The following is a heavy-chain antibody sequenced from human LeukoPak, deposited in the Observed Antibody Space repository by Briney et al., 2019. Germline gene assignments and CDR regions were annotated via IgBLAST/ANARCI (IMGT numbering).Heavy chain of an antibody. CDR1: GGSISSYY. V-gene: IGHV4-4*07. CDR2: IYTSGST. Sequence: SETLSLTCTVSGGSISSYYWSWIRQPAGKGLEWIGRIYTSGSTNYNPSLKSRVTMSVDTFKNQFSLKLSSVTAADTAVYYCARVPYDSSGYYEAFDIWGQGTMVTVSS. J-gene: IGHJ3*02. D-gene: IGHD3-22*01. CDR3: ARVPYDSSGYYEAFDI.